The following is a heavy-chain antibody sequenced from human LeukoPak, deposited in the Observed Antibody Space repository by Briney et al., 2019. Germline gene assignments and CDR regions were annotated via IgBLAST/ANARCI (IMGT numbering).Heavy chain of an antibody. D-gene: IGHD1-26*01. CDR3: ARDLSERYSTDY. V-gene: IGHV3-30*03. CDR1: GFTFSDYY. J-gene: IGHJ4*02. CDR2: ISYDGIIK. Sequence: GGSLRLSCAASGFTFSDYYMSWIRQAPGKGLEWVAFISYDGIIKYYADSVKGRFTISRDNSQNTLDLQMNSLRAEDTAVYYCARDLSERYSTDYWGQGTLVTVSS.